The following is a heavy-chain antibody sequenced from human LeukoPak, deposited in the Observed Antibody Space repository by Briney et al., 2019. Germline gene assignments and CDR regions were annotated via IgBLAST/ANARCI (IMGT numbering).Heavy chain of an antibody. D-gene: IGHD6-6*01. CDR2: IKQDGSEK. J-gene: IGHJ5*02. CDR3: VSIAPRPMAEDYRGQYNRFAP. CDR1: RFIFSNYL. V-gene: IGHV3-7*01. Sequence: GGSLRLSCTASRFIFSNYLMNWVRQAPGKGLEWVANIKQDGSEKFYVDSVNGRFTISSDNTKHELYVQKSSLRADDTAVYYCVSIAPRPMAEDYRGQYNRFAPWGQGTLVTVSS.